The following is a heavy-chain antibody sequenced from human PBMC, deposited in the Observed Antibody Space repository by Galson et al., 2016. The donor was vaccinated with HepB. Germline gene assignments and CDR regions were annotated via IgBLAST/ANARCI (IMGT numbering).Heavy chain of an antibody. CDR1: GYTFTNYG. V-gene: IGHV1-18*01. J-gene: IGHJ6*02. Sequence: SVKVSCKASGYTFTNYGLTWVRQAPGQGLEWMGWISAYNGNTNYAQKFQGRLTMTTDTSTSTAYMELRNLTSDDTAVYFCARDRSLLRYRYAMVVWGQGTTLTVSS. CDR2: ISAYNGNT. CDR3: ARDRSLLRYRYAMVV. D-gene: IGHD3-9*01.